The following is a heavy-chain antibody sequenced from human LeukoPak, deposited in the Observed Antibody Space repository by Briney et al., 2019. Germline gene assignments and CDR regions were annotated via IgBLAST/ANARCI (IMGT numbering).Heavy chain of an antibody. CDR3: ALSSGYFRD. J-gene: IGHJ4*02. CDR2: ISGSGGST. CDR1: GFTFSSYG. V-gene: IGHV3-23*01. D-gene: IGHD3-22*01. Sequence: GGSLRLSCAASGFTFSSYGMSWVRQAPGKGLEWVSGISGSGGSTYYADSVKGRFTISRDNSKNTLYLQMNSLRAEDTAVYYCALSSGYFRDWGQGTLATVSS.